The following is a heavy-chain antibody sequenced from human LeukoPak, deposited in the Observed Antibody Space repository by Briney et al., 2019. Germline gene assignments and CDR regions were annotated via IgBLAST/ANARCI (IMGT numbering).Heavy chain of an antibody. J-gene: IGHJ5*02. D-gene: IGHD3-22*01. CDR2: IYYSGST. CDR1: GGSISSSSYY. CDR3: APLTNYYDTRFDP. V-gene: IGHV4-39*01. Sequence: PSETLSLTCTVSGGSISSSSYYWGWIRQPPGKGLEWIGSIYYSGSTYYNPPLKSRVTISVDTSKNQFSLKLSSVTAADTAVYYCAPLTNYYDTRFDPWGQGTLVTVSS.